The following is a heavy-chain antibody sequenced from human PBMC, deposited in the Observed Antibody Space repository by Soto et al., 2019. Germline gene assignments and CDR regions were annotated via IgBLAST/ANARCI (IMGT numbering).Heavy chain of an antibody. Sequence: EVQLVESGGGLVQPGGSLRLSCAASGFTVSSNYMSWVRQASGKGLEWVSVIYSGGSTYYADSVKGRFTISRDNSKNTLYLQMNSLRAEDTALYYCARSDCSSTSCYVFDYWGQGTLVSVSS. V-gene: IGHV3-66*01. CDR3: ARSDCSSTSCYVFDY. J-gene: IGHJ4*02. D-gene: IGHD2-2*01. CDR2: IYSGGST. CDR1: GFTVSSNY.